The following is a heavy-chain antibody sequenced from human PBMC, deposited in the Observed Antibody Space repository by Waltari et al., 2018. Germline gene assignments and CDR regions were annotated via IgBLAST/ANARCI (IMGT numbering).Heavy chain of an antibody. CDR2: IYSGGST. V-gene: IGHV3-23*03. J-gene: IGHJ4*02. CDR1: GFTFSSYA. Sequence: EVQLLESGGGLVQPGGSLRLSCAASGFTFSSYAMSWVRQAPGKGLEWVSVIYSGGSTYYADSVKGRFTISRDNSKNTLYLQMNSLRAEDTAVYYCAREGVATSFDYWGQGTLVTVSS. CDR3: AREGVATSFDY. D-gene: IGHD5-12*01.